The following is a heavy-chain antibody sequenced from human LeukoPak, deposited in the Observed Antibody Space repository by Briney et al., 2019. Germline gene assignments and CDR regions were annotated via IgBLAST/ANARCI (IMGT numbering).Heavy chain of an antibody. CDR1: GYTFAGYY. CDR2: INPNSGGT. V-gene: IGHV1-2*02. CDR3: ARGTTVTTGLTQYYYYYGMDV. D-gene: IGHD4-17*01. Sequence: ASVKVSCKASGYTFAGYYMHWVRQAPGQGLEWMGWINPNSGGTNYAQKFQGRVTMTRDTSISTPYMELSRLRSDDTAVYYCARGTTVTTGLTQYYYYYGMDVWGQGTTVTVSS. J-gene: IGHJ6*02.